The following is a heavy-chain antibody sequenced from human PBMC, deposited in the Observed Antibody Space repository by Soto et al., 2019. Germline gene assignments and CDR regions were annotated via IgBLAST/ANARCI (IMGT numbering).Heavy chain of an antibody. J-gene: IGHJ5*02. D-gene: IGHD6-6*01. Sequence: PSQTLSLTCAISGDSVSSNSVAWNWIRQSPSRGLEWLGTTYYRSKWYNDYAVSVKSRITINPDTSKNQFSLQLNSVTPEDTAVYFCARTLSSSAENWFDPWGQGTLVTVSS. CDR1: GDSVSSNSVA. V-gene: IGHV6-1*01. CDR2: TYYRSKWYN. CDR3: ARTLSSSAENWFDP.